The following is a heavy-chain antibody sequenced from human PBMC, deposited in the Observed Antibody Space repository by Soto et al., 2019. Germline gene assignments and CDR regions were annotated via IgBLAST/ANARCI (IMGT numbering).Heavy chain of an antibody. J-gene: IGHJ5*02. CDR1: GGSISSYY. CDR2: IYYSGST. Sequence: QVQLQESGPGLVKPSETLSLTCTVSGGSISSYYWSWIRQPPGKGLEWIGYIYYSGSTNYNPSLTRRVAIHVVTSQNQSSPKLNSATAADTAVYYCARHMGFGDCSGGRCYNWFDPWGQGTLVTVSS. D-gene: IGHD2-15*01. V-gene: IGHV4-59*08. CDR3: ARHMGFGDCSGGRCYNWFDP.